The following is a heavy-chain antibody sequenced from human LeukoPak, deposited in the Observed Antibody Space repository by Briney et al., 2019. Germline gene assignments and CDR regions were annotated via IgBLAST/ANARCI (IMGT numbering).Heavy chain of an antibody. CDR2: INHSGST. Sequence: SETLSLTCAVYGGSFSGYYWSWIRQPPGKGLEWIGEINHSGSTNYNPSLKSRVTISVDTSKNQFSLKLGSVTAADTAVYYCARGRGYSGYENWFDPWGQGTLVTVSS. CDR3: ARGRGYSGYENWFDP. J-gene: IGHJ5*02. D-gene: IGHD5-12*01. CDR1: GGSFSGYY. V-gene: IGHV4-34*01.